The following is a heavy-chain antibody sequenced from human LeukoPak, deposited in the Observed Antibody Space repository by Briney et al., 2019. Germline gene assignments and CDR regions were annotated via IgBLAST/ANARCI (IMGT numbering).Heavy chain of an antibody. CDR2: IYYSGST. D-gene: IGHD4/OR15-4a*01. J-gene: IGHJ3*02. CDR3: ARDSGNLRTIDAFDI. V-gene: IGHV4-59*11. CDR1: GGSISSHY. Sequence: PSETLSLTRTVSGGSISSHYWSWILQPPGKGLVWIVYIYYSGSTNYSPSLKSRVSISVDTPKNQFSLKLSSVTAADTAVYYCARDSGNLRTIDAFDIWGQGTMVTVSS.